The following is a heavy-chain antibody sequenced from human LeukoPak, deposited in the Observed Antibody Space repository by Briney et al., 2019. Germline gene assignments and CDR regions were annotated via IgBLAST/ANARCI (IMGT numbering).Heavy chain of an antibody. D-gene: IGHD4-11*01. J-gene: IGHJ4*02. CDR2: INHSGST. V-gene: IGHV4-34*01. CDR3: ARADYSNKHFDY. Sequence: SETLSLTCAVHGGSFSGYYWSWIRQPPGKGLEWIGEINHSGSTNYNPSLKSRVTISVDTSKNQFSLKLTSVTAADTAVYYCARADYSNKHFDYWGQGTLVTVSS. CDR1: GGSFSGYY.